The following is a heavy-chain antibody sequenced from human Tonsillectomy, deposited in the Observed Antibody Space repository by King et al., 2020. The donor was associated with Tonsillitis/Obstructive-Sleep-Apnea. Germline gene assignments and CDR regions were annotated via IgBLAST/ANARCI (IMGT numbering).Heavy chain of an antibody. V-gene: IGHV3-53*01. D-gene: IGHD1-20*01. Sequence: VQLVESGGGLIQPGGSLTLSCAASGFIVSYNYMSWVRQAPGKGLEWVSTIYTADRTEYADSVTGRFNISRDSSQNTLFLQMNSLRVEDTAMYYCAGDPTSITAWGYWGQGAQVTVSS. CDR1: GFIVSYNY. CDR2: IYTADRT. J-gene: IGHJ4*02. CDR3: AGDPTSITAWGY.